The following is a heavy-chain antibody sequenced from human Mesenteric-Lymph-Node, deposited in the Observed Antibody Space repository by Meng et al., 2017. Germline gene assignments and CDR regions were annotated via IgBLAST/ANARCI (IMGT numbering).Heavy chain of an antibody. CDR2: INPNSGGT. V-gene: IGHV1-2*02. CDR3: ARAGVNYYDSSGYYPPANYFDY. Sequence: ASVKVSCKASGYTFTGYYMHWVRQAPGQGLEWMGWINPNSGGTNYAQKFQGRVTMTRDTSISTAYMELSRLRSEDTAVYYCARAGVNYYDSSGYYPPANYFDYWGQGTLVTVSS. CDR1: GYTFTGYY. D-gene: IGHD3-22*01. J-gene: IGHJ4*02.